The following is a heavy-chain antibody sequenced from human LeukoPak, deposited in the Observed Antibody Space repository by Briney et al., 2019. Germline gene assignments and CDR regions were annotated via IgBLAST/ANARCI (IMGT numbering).Heavy chain of an antibody. J-gene: IGHJ4*02. V-gene: IGHV3-30-3*01. CDR3: ARERREGYFDY. CDR1: EFTISNYD. CDR2: ISYDGSNK. Sequence: PGRSLRLSCAASEFTISNYDFHWVRQAPGKGLEWVAFISYDGSNKYYTDSVRGRFTISRDSSKNTLYLQMNSLRTEDTAVYYCARERREGYFDYWGQGTLVTVSS.